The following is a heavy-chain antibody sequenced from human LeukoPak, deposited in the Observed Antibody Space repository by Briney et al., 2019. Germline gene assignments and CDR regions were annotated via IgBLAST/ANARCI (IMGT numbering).Heavy chain of an antibody. CDR1: GFTFSDYE. CDR2: ISSSGSTI. Sequence: GGSLRLSCAASGFTFSDYEMNWVRQAPGRGLEWVSYISSSGSTIYYADSVKGRFTISRDNAKNSLYLQINSLRAEDTAVYYCTRLRGGYRLYWGQGTLVTVSS. D-gene: IGHD5-24*01. V-gene: IGHV3-48*03. J-gene: IGHJ4*02. CDR3: TRLRGGYRLY.